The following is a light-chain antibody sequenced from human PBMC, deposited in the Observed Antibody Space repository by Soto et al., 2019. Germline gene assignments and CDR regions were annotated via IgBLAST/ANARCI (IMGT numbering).Light chain of an antibody. V-gene: IGKV3-20*01. CDR2: GAS. Sequence: EIELTQSPGTLSLSPGERFTLSCRASQSVSSTYLAWYQQKPGQAPRLLIYGASTRATGIPDRFSGSGSGTDFTLTISRLEPEDFAVYYCQQYGSSWRFGQGTKVEIK. J-gene: IGKJ1*01. CDR1: QSVSSTY. CDR3: QQYGSSWR.